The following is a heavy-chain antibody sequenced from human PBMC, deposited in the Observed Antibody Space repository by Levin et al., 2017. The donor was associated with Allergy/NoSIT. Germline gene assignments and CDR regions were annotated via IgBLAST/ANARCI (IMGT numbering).Heavy chain of an antibody. J-gene: IGHJ6*02. CDR1: GGSISSYY. Sequence: SETLFLTCTVSGGSISSYYWSWIRQPPGKGLEWIGFISYSGSTNYNPSLKSRVTIAVDTSKNHFSLKLSSVTAADTAVYYCARDRYSRSWSVPSDQEIYFYYGMDVWGQGTTVNVSS. V-gene: IGHV4-59*01. D-gene: IGHD6-13*01. CDR2: ISYSGST. CDR3: ARDRYSRSWSVPSDQEIYFYYGMDV.